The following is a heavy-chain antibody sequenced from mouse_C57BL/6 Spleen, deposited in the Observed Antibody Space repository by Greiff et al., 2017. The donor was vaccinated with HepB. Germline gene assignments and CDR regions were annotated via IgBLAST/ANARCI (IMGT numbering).Heavy chain of an antibody. CDR1: GYSFTGYY. CDR3: ASHYGSSYY. J-gene: IGHJ2*01. V-gene: IGHV1-42*01. D-gene: IGHD1-1*01. CDR2: INPSTGGT. Sequence: VQLQESGPELVKPGASVKISCKASGYSFTGYYMNWVKQSPEKSLEWIGEINPSTGGTTYNQKFKAKATLTVDKSSSTAYMQLKSLTSEDSAVYYCASHYGSSYYWGQGTTLTVSS.